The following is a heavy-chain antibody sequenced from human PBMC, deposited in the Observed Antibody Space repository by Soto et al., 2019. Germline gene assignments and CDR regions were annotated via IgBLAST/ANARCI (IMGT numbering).Heavy chain of an antibody. CDR2: IYWGDDK. CDR3: AHSGPLAGLWYFDL. Sequence: QITLKESGPTLAKPTQTLTLTCTFSGFSLSTSGVGVGWIRQPPGKALEWLALIYWGDDKRYSPSLKSRLTITKHTSKNHVVLTMTNMDPVDTATYYCAHSGPLAGLWYFDLWGRGTLVTVSS. D-gene: IGHD6-19*01. J-gene: IGHJ2*01. V-gene: IGHV2-5*02. CDR1: GFSLSTSGVG.